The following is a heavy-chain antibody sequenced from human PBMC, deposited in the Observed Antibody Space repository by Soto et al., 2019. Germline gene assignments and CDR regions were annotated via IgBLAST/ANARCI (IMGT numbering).Heavy chain of an antibody. J-gene: IGHJ3*02. D-gene: IGHD3-22*01. Sequence: SVKVSCKASGGTFSSYAISWVRQAPGQGLEWMGGIIPIFGTANYAQKFQGRVTITADESTSTAYMELSSLRSEDTAVYYCARGRGQGYYYDTSGYYLPPDIWGQGTMVTVSS. CDR2: IIPIFGTA. V-gene: IGHV1-69*13. CDR3: ARGRGQGYYYDTSGYYLPPDI. CDR1: GGTFSSYA.